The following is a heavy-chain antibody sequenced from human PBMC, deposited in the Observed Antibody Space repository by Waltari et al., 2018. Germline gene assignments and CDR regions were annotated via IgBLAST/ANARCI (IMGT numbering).Heavy chain of an antibody. J-gene: IGHJ4*02. V-gene: IGHV3-21*01. Sequence: EVQLVESGGGLVKPGGSLRLSCAASGFTFSSYSMNWVRQAPGKGLEWVSSISSSSSYIYYADSVKGRFTISRDNAKNSLYLQMNSLRAEDTAVYYCATELAGGKYYFDYWGQGTLVTVSS. CDR2: ISSSSSYI. CDR1: GFTFSSYS. CDR3: ATELAGGKYYFDY. D-gene: IGHD3-3*02.